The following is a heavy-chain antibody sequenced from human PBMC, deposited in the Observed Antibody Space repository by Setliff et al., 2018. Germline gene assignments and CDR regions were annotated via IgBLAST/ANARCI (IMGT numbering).Heavy chain of an antibody. Sequence: SLRLSCAASGFTFSDHYMDWVRQAPGKGLEWVAVISYDGSNKYYADSVKGRFTISRDNSKNTLYLQMNSLRAEDTGKYFCARADSDSYYPYYFDFWGQGVLVNVSS. V-gene: IGHV3-30*03. CDR3: ARADSDSYYPYYFDF. J-gene: IGHJ4*02. CDR1: GFTFSDHY. CDR2: ISYDGSNK. D-gene: IGHD3-22*01.